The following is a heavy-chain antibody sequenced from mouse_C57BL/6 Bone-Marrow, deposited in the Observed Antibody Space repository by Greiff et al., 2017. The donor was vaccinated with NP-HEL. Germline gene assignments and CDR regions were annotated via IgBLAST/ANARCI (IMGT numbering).Heavy chain of an antibody. CDR2: IDPSDSYT. J-gene: IGHJ1*03. Sequence: QVQLQQPGAELVMPGASVKLSCKASGYTFTSYWMHWVKQRPGQGLEWIGEIDPSDSYTNYNQKFKGKSTLTVDKSSSTAYMQLSSLTSEDSAVYYGARSDGSSYWYFDVWGTGTTVTVSS. CDR3: ARSDGSSYWYFDV. V-gene: IGHV1-69*01. D-gene: IGHD1-1*01. CDR1: GYTFTSYW.